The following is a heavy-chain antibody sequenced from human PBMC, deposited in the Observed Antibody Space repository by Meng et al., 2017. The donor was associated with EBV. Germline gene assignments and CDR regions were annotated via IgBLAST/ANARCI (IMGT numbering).Heavy chain of an antibody. Sequence: QVEVERDGAKVNNAGASVKSSCKASEYTFTSYYMHGGRQAPGQGLEWKGIINPSGGSTSYAQKFQGRVTMTRDTSTSTVYMELSSLRSEDTAVYYCARNGIAAWGWFDPWGQGTLVTVSS. CDR3: ARNGIAAWGWFDP. J-gene: IGHJ5*02. CDR2: INPSGGST. CDR1: EYTFTSYY. V-gene: IGHV1-46*01. D-gene: IGHD6-13*01.